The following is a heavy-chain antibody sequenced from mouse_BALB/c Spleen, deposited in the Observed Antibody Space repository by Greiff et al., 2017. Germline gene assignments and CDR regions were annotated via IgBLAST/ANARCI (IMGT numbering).Heavy chain of an antibody. V-gene: IGHV3-2*02. J-gene: IGHJ4*01. CDR3: AKILRYAMDY. CDR1: GYSITSDYA. Sequence: EVHLVESGPGLVKPSQSLSLTCTVTGYSITSDYAWNWIRQFPGNKLEWMGYISYSGSTSYNPSLKSRISITRDTSKNQFFLQLNSVTTEDTATYYCAKILRYAMDYWGQGTSVTVSS. CDR2: ISYSGST.